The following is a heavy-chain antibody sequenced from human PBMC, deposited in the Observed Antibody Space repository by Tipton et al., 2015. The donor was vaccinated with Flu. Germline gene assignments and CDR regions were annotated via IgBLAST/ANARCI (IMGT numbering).Heavy chain of an antibody. CDR3: ARVATAEYYYGMDV. D-gene: IGHD5-12*01. V-gene: IGHV3-30*14. CDR2: ISYDGNNK. J-gene: IGHJ6*02. Sequence: SLRLSCAASGFAFSNYAMHWVRQAPGKGLEWVAVISYDGNNKYYADSVKGRFTMSRDNSKNTLYLQMKSLRAEDTAVYYCARVATAEYYYGMDVWGQGTTVTVSS. CDR1: GFAFSNYA.